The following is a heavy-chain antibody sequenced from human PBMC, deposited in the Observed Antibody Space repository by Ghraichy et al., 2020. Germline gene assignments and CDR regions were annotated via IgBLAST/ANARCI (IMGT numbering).Heavy chain of an antibody. J-gene: IGHJ5*02. Sequence: ETLSLTCTVSGGSISSSSYYWGWIRQPPGKGLEWIGSIYYSGSTYYNPSLKSRVTISVDTSKNQFSLKLSSVTAADTAVYYCARQGPIYYGSGSENWFDPWGQGTLVTVSS. V-gene: IGHV4-39*01. CDR2: IYYSGST. CDR3: ARQGPIYYGSGSENWFDP. CDR1: GGSISSSSYY. D-gene: IGHD3-10*01.